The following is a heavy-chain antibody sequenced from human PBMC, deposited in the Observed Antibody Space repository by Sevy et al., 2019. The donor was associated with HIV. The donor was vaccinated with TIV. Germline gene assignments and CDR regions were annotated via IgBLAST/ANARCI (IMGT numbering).Heavy chain of an antibody. V-gene: IGHV3-30*18. D-gene: IGHD3-16*01. CDR1: GFAFSNFG. CDR2: ISDDGTKK. CDR3: AKDLIPGGGGTDYYYYYMDV. J-gene: IGHJ6*03. Sequence: GGSLRLSCAAAGFAFSNFGMHWVRQIPGKGLEWVAVISDDGTKKYYAASVKGRSTISRDNSKSTLFLQMNSLRAGDTAVYYCAKDLIPGGGGTDYYYYYMDVWGKGTTVTVSS.